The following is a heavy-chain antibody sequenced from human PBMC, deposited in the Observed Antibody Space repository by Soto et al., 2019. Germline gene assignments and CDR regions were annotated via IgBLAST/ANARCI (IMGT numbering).Heavy chain of an antibody. D-gene: IGHD3-9*01. CDR3: ATSYDTGFDP. CDR1: GYPFIKYG. CDR2: IKVDSGYT. J-gene: IGHJ5*02. Sequence: QLQLVQSAAEVKKPGASVRVSCEAYGYPFIKYGISWIRQAPEQGLEWMGWIKVDSGYTNYAQKFQGRVTMTADTSSDTAFMELRSLRLDDTAVYFCATSYDTGFDPWGQGTLVSVSS. V-gene: IGHV1-18*04.